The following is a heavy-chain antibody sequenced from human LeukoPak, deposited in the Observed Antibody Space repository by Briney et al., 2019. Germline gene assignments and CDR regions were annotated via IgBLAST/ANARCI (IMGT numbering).Heavy chain of an antibody. V-gene: IGHV3-30*04. J-gene: IGHJ5*02. CDR2: ISYDGSNK. CDR1: GFTFSSYA. D-gene: IGHD3-9*01. Sequence: GGSLRLSCAASGFTFSSYAMHWVRQAPGKGLEWVAVISYDGSNKYYADSVKGRFTISRDNSKNTLYLQMNSLRAEDTAVYYCARTITYYDILSPWGQGTLVTVSS. CDR3: ARTITYYDILSP.